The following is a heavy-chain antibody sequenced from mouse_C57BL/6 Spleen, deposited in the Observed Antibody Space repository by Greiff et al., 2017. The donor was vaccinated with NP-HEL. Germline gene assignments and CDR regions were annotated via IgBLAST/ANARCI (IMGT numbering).Heavy chain of an antibody. CDR1: GYTFTSYW. CDR2: IDPSDSET. D-gene: IGHD2-3*01. V-gene: IGHV1-52*01. CDR3: ARTTDGYYAYWYFDV. J-gene: IGHJ1*03. Sequence: VQLQQPGAELVRPGSSVKLSCKASGYTFTSYWMHWVKQRPIQGLEWIGNIDPSDSETHYNQKFKDKATLTVDKSSSTAYMQLSSLTSEDSAVYYCARTTDGYYAYWYFDVWGTGTTVTVSS.